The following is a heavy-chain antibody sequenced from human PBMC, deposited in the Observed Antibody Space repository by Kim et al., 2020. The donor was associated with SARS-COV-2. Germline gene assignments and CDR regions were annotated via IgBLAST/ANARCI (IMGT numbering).Heavy chain of an antibody. J-gene: IGHJ4*02. D-gene: IGHD5-12*01. Sequence: ASVKVSCKASGYTFTSYGISWVRQAPGQGLEWMGWISAYNGNTNYAQKLQGRVTMTTDTSTSTAYMELRSLRSDDTAVYYCARDLRDWGGYGPKSLDYWGQGTLVTVSS. CDR2: ISAYNGNT. CDR3: ARDLRDWGGYGPKSLDY. V-gene: IGHV1-18*04. CDR1: GYTFTSYG.